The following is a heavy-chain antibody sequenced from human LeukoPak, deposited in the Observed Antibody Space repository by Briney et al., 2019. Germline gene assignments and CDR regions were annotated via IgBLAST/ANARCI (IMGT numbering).Heavy chain of an antibody. CDR3: ARGSGWYFSGIDY. D-gene: IGHD6-19*01. CDR2: INHSGST. CDR1: GGSFSGYY. V-gene: IGHV4-34*01. Sequence: PSETLSLTCAVYGGSFSGYYWSWIRQPPGKGLEWIGEINHSGSTNYNPSLKSRVTISVDTSKNRFSLKLSSVTAADTAVYYCARGSGWYFSGIDYWGQGTLVTVSS. J-gene: IGHJ4*02.